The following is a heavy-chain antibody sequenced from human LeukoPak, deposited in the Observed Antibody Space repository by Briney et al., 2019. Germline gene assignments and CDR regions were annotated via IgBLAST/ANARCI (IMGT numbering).Heavy chain of an antibody. CDR2: INPSGGST. CDR1: GYTFTSYY. CDR3: ARGGILTGYSSSLGV. Sequence: ASVKVSCKASGYTFTSYYMHWVRQAPGQGLEWMGIINPSGGSTSYAQKFQGRVTMTRDMSTSTVYMELGSLRSEDTAVYYCARGGILTGYSSSLGVWGQGTLVTVSS. V-gene: IGHV1-46*01. D-gene: IGHD3-9*01. J-gene: IGHJ4*02.